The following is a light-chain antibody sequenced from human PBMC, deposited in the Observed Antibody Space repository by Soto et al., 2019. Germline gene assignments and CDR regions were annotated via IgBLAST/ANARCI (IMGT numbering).Light chain of an antibody. CDR2: DAS. Sequence: IELTQSPSSLAASVGGMVTITCRASQTIGTYLNWYRHKSGAAPELLIYDASTLQSGVPSRFRGGASGTDFTLTISSLQLDDLATYYCQQSYYSPLTFGHGTRWIS. CDR3: QQSYYSPLT. CDR1: QTIGTY. J-gene: IGKJ1*01. V-gene: IGKV1-39*01.